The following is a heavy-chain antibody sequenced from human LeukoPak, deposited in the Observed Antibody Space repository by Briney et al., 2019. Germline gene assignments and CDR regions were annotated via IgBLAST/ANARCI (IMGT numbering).Heavy chain of an antibody. V-gene: IGHV3-21*01. D-gene: IGHD6-13*01. CDR1: GFTFSSYS. J-gene: IGHJ5*02. CDR2: ISSSSSYI. Sequence: GGSLRLSCAASGFTFSSYSMNWVRQAPGKGLEWVSSISSSSSYIYYADSVKGRFTISRDNAKNSLYLQMNSLRAEDTAVYYCAREPARIAAAGEGWFDPWGQGTLDTVSS. CDR3: AREPARIAAAGEGWFDP.